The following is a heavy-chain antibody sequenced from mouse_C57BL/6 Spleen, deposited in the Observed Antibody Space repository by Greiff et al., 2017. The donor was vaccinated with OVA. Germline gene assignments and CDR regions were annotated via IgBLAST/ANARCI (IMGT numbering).Heavy chain of an antibody. CDR2: ISSGGDDT. V-gene: IGHV5-9-1*02. Sequence: EVKVVESGEGLVKPGGSLKLSCAASGFTFSSYAMPWVRQTPEQSLEWVGYISSGGDDTYYADTVKGRFTISRDNARNTLYLQMSSLKSEDTAMYYCTRAGLGQYFDYWGQGTTLTVSS. CDR3: TRAGLGQYFDY. J-gene: IGHJ2*01. D-gene: IGHD4-1*01. CDR1: GFTFSSYA.